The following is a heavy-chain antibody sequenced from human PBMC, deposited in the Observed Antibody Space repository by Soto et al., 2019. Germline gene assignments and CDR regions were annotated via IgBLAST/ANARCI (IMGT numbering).Heavy chain of an antibody. D-gene: IGHD2-2*01. CDR1: GFTFSGSA. CDR2: IRSKANSYAT. J-gene: IGHJ3*02. V-gene: IGHV3-73*01. CDR3: TILGPYCSSTSCYRDDAFDI. Sequence: GGSLRLSCAASGFTFSGSAMHWVRQASGKGLEWVGRIRSKANSYATAYAASVKGRFTISRDDSKNTAYLQMNSLKTEDTAVYYCTILGPYCSSTSCYRDDAFDIWGQGTMVTVSS.